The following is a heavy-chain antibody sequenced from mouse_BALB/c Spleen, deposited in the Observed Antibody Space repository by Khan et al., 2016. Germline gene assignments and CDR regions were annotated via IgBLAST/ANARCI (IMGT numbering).Heavy chain of an antibody. CDR3: AKGLRRGYYCDS. CDR2: FHPGGGGS. D-gene: IGHD2-4*01. V-gene: IGHV1-15*01. Sequence: QVQLQQSGAELVRPGASVKLSCKALGYTFTDYEMHWVKQTPVHGLEWIGAFHPGGGGSAYNQKFKVRATLTADKSSSTAYMELSSLTSEDSAVYYCAKGLRRGYYCDSWGQGTTLTVSS. J-gene: IGHJ2*01. CDR1: GYTFTDYE.